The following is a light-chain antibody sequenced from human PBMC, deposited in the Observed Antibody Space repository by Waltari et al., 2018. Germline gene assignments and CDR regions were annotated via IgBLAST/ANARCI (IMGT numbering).Light chain of an antibody. CDR1: NIGSKS. CDR2: DAG. V-gene: IGLV3-21*04. Sequence: SYVLTQPPSVSVAPGKTARITCGGNNIGSKSVHWYQQKPGQAPVVVMYDAGDRPSGILERFSGSNAGNTATLTISRVEAGDEADYYCQVWDSSSDHWVFGGGTKLTVL. CDR3: QVWDSSSDHWV. J-gene: IGLJ3*02.